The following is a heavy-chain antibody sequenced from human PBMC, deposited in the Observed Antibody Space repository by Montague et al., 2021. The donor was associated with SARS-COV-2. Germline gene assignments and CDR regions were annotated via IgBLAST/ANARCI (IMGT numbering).Heavy chain of an antibody. V-gene: IGHV3-21*01. CDR2: ITNNNNYI. CDR1: GFTFSTYN. Sequence: SLRLSCAASGFTFSTYNMNWVRQAPGTGLEWVSSITNNNNYIYFGDSVRGRFTISGDNAKNSLYLQMNNLRAEDTGVYYCARGAEYYYYGMDVWGLGTKVTVS. CDR3: ARGAEYYYYGMDV. J-gene: IGHJ6*02.